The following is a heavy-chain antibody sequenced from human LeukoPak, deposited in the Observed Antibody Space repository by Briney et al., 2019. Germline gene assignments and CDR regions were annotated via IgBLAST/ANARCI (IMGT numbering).Heavy chain of an antibody. CDR3: ARGQPNDSSGYGGAFDI. J-gene: IGHJ3*02. V-gene: IGHV6-1*01. D-gene: IGHD3-22*01. CDR2: TYYRSKWYN. CDR1: GDSVSSNSAA. Sequence: SQTLSLTRAISGDSVSSNSAAWNWIKQSPSRGLEWLGRTYYRSKWYNDYAVSVKSRITINPDTSKNQFSLQLNSVTPEGTAVYYCARGQPNDSSGYGGAFDIWGQGTMVTVSS.